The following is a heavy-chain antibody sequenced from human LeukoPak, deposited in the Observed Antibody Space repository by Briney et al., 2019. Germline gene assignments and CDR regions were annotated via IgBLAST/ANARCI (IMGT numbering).Heavy chain of an antibody. Sequence: GSLRLSCAASGFTFSSYSMSWVRQAPGKGLEWVSSISDDSNYIYYADSVEGRFTISRDNAKNSLYLQMNSLRAEDTAVYYCANHLACGSTSCPPFDYWGQGTLVTVSS. CDR3: ANHLACGSTSCPPFDY. J-gene: IGHJ4*02. D-gene: IGHD2-2*01. CDR1: GFTFSSYS. V-gene: IGHV3-21*01. CDR2: ISDDSNYI.